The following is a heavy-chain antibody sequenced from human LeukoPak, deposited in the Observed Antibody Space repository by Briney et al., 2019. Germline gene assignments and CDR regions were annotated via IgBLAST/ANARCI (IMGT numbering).Heavy chain of an antibody. CDR1: GFTFSSYA. V-gene: IGHV3-30-3*01. Sequence: GGSLRLSCAASGFTFSSYAMHWVRQAPGKGLEWVAVISYDGSNKYYADSVKDRFTISRDNSKNTLYLQMNSLRAEDTAVYYCARSSGYYYYFDYWGQGTLVTVSS. CDR3: ARSSGYYYYFDY. J-gene: IGHJ4*02. CDR2: ISYDGSNK. D-gene: IGHD3-22*01.